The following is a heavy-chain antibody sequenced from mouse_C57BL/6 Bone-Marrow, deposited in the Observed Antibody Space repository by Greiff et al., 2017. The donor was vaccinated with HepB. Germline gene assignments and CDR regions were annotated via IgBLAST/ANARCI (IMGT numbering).Heavy chain of an antibody. Sequence: QVQLQQPGAELVKPGASVKLSCKASGYTFTSYWMHWVKQRPGQGLEWIGMIHPNSGSTNYNEKFKSKATMTVDKSSSTAYMQLSSLTSDDSAVYYCESGNSPYYAMDYWGQGTSVTVSS. J-gene: IGHJ4*01. D-gene: IGHD4-1*01. CDR2: IHPNSGST. CDR1: GYTFTSYW. CDR3: ESGNSPYYAMDY. V-gene: IGHV1-64*01.